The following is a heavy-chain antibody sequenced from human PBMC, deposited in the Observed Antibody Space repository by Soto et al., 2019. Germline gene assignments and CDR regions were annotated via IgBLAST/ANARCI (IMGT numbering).Heavy chain of an antibody. V-gene: IGHV4-59*01. J-gene: IGHJ5*02. CDR3: ARSWQGSSTYSGLFDP. CDR2: ISYSGST. CDR1: GGSISDNY. D-gene: IGHD6-13*01. Sequence: PSETLSLTCTVSGGSISDNYWSWIRQPPGKGLDWIGFISYSGSTSYNPSLKSRVTISVDTSKNQFSLKLSSVTTADTAVYYCARSWQGSSTYSGLFDPWGKGILVTVSS.